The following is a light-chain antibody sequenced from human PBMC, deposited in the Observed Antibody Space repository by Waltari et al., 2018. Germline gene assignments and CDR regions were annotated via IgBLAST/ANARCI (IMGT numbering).Light chain of an antibody. CDR1: STDVGDYNY. J-gene: IGLJ3*02. Sequence: QSALTQPASVSGSPGQSITISCTGASTDVGDYNYVSWYQQIPGKAPKVFIYDVTKRPSGVSNRFSGSKSGNSASLSISGLQAEDEAHYYCCSYAGRSTWVFGGGTKVTVL. CDR2: DVT. CDR3: CSYAGRSTWV. V-gene: IGLV2-14*03.